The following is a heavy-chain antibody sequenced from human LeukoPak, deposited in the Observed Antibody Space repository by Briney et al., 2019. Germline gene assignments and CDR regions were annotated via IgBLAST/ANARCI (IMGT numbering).Heavy chain of an antibody. D-gene: IGHD5-18*01. V-gene: IGHV3-30*04. CDR3: ASGLPFDY. CDR2: ISYDGSNK. Sequence: PGGSLRLSCVASGFTFSNYDMHWVRRAPGKGLEWVAVISYDGSNKYYADSVKGRFTISRDNSKNTLYLQMNSLRAEDTAVYYCASGLPFDYWGQGTLVTVSS. CDR1: GFTFSNYD. J-gene: IGHJ4*02.